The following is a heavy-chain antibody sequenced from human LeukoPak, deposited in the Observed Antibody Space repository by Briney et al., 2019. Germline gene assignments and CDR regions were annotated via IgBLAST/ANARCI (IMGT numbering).Heavy chain of an antibody. CDR3: ARKQLGPVYYYYYMDV. CDR2: IYYSGST. J-gene: IGHJ6*03. D-gene: IGHD6-6*01. Sequence: PSETLSLTCTVSGGSISSYYWSWIRQPPGKGLEGIEYIYYSGSTNYNPSLKSRVTISVDTSKNQFSLKLSSVTAADTAVYYCARKQLGPVYYYYYMDVWGKGTTVTVSS. V-gene: IGHV4-59*12. CDR1: GGSISSYY.